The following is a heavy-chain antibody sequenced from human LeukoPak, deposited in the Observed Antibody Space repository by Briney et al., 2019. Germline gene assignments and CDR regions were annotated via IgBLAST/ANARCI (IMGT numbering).Heavy chain of an antibody. D-gene: IGHD6-13*01. CDR1: GGSISSSSYY. V-gene: IGHV4-39*01. Sequence: TSETLSLTCTVSGGSISSSSYYWGWLRQPPGKGLEWVGSIYYSGSTYYNPSLKSRVTISVDTSKNQFSLKLSSVTAADTAVYYCARTAKQQLVYWFDPWGQGTLVTVSS. CDR2: IYYSGST. J-gene: IGHJ5*02. CDR3: ARTAKQQLVYWFDP.